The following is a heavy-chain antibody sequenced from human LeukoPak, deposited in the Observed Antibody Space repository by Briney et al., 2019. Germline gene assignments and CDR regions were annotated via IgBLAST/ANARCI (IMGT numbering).Heavy chain of an antibody. Sequence: SETPSLTCAVSGYSISSGYYWGWIRQPPGKGLEWIGSIYHSGSTYYNPSLKSRVTISVDTSKNQFSLKLSSVTAADTAVYYCARHATFYDSSGYSGDYWGQGTLVTVSS. CDR2: IYHSGST. CDR3: ARHATFYDSSGYSGDY. D-gene: IGHD3-22*01. V-gene: IGHV4-38-2*01. CDR1: GYSISSGYY. J-gene: IGHJ4*02.